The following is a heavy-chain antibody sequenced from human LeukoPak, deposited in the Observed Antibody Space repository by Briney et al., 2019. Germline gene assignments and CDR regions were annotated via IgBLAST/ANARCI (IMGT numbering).Heavy chain of an antibody. Sequence: VASVKVSCKASGGTFSSYAISWVRQAPGQGLEWMGGIIPIFGTTNYAQEFQGRVTITADESTSTAYMELSSLRSEDTAVYYCARDTRLGYYYDSSGYYDYWGQGTLVTVSS. CDR1: GGTFSSYA. CDR2: IIPIFGTT. D-gene: IGHD3-22*01. V-gene: IGHV1-69*13. CDR3: ARDTRLGYYYDSSGYYDY. J-gene: IGHJ4*02.